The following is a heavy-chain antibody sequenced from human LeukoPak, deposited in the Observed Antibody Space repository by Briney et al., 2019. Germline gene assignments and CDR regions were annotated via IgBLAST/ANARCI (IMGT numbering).Heavy chain of an antibody. CDR2: IYHSGST. CDR1: DYSISSGFY. J-gene: IGHJ5*02. V-gene: IGHV4-38-2*02. D-gene: IGHD3-10*01. CDR3: ARASMVRGVPINWFDP. Sequence: SETLSLTCTVSDYSISSGFYWGWIRQSPGKGLEWIGSIYHSGSTYYNPSLKSRVTISVDTSKNQFSLKLSSVTAADTAVYYCARASMVRGVPINWFDPWGQGTLVTVSS.